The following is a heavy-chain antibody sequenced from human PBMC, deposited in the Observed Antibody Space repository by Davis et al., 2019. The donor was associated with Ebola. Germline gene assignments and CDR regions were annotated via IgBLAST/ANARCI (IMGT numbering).Heavy chain of an antibody. D-gene: IGHD4-17*01. CDR2: ISWDGGST. Sequence: PAGSLTLSCAASAFTFHDYTLHWLRQAPGKGLEWVSLISWDGGSTYYADSVKGRFTISRDNSKNSLYLQMNSLRTEDTALYYCAKGDDYGDYGLDYWGQGTLVTVSS. V-gene: IGHV3-43*01. CDR1: AFTFHDYT. CDR3: AKGDDYGDYGLDY. J-gene: IGHJ4*02.